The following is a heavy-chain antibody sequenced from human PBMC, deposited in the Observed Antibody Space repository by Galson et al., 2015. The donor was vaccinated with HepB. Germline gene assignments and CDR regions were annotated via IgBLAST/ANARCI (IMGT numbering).Heavy chain of an antibody. V-gene: IGHV1-8*01. D-gene: IGHD3-3*01. Sequence: SVKVSCKASGYTFTSYDINWVRQATGQGLEWMGWMNPNSGNTGYAQKFQGRVTMTRNTSISTAYMELSSLRSEDTAVYYCATYTYYDFWSGYFRADYYYYGMDVWGQGTTVTVSS. J-gene: IGHJ6*02. CDR3: ATYTYYDFWSGYFRADYYYYGMDV. CDR2: MNPNSGNT. CDR1: GYTFTSYD.